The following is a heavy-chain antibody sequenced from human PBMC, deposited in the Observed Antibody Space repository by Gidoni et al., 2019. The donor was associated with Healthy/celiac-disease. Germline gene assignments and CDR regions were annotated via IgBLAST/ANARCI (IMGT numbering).Heavy chain of an antibody. V-gene: IGHV4-34*01. J-gene: IGHJ4*02. Sequence: QVQLQQWGAGLLKPSETLSLTCAVYGGSFSGYYWSWIRQPPGKGLEWIGEINHSGSTNYNPSLKSRVTISVDTSKNQFSLKLSSVTAADTAVYYCARGLYGDYGRFDYWGQGTLVTVSS. CDR3: ARGLYGDYGRFDY. CDR2: INHSGST. D-gene: IGHD4-17*01. CDR1: GGSFSGYY.